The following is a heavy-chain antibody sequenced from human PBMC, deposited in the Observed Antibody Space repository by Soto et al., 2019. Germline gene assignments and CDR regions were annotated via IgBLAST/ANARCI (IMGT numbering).Heavy chain of an antibody. J-gene: IGHJ5*02. CDR1: GYAFTSYG. D-gene: IGHD2-8*01. V-gene: IGHV1-3*01. Sequence: DSVKVCFKASGYAFTSYGIHLVREAPGQRLEWMGWINAANGDTKYSPKFQGRVTITRYTSASTAYMELSSLRSEDTAVYYCVRRHVSANGLDWFDPWGQGTMVTVSS. CDR2: INAANGDT. CDR3: VRRHVSANGLDWFDP.